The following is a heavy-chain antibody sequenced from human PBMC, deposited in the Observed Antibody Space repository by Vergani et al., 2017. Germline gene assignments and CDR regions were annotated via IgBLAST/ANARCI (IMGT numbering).Heavy chain of an antibody. CDR2: ISAYKGNT. CDR1: GYTFTSYG. CDR3: ARSNDYGDYGALN. D-gene: IGHD4-17*01. Sequence: QVQLVQSGAEVKKPGASVKVSCKASGYTFTSYGISWVRQAPGQGLKWMGWISAYKGNTNYAQKLQGRVTMTTDTFTSTAYMELRSLRSDDTAGSYCARSNDYGDYGALNWGQGTLVTVSS. J-gene: IGHJ4*02. V-gene: IGHV1-18*01.